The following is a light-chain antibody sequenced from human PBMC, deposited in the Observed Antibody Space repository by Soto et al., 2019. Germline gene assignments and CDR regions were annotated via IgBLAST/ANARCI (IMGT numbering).Light chain of an antibody. V-gene: IGKV3-11*01. CDR1: QSVAGS. CDR3: QHYDSLPIT. J-gene: IGKJ5*01. CDR2: YIS. Sequence: EFVLTQSPATLSLSPGERAIISCRASQSVAGSVAWYQQKPGQAPTLLIYYISTRAAAIPARFSGSGAGTDFTLTVSSLEPEDFAVFYCQHYDSLPITFGQGTRLEIK.